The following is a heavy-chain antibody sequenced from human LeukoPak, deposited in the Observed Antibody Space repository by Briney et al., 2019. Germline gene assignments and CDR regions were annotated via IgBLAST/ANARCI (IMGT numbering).Heavy chain of an antibody. V-gene: IGHV3-23*01. D-gene: IGHD6-13*01. J-gene: IGHJ4*02. CDR1: GFTFSSYA. Sequence: PGGSLRLSCAASGFTFSSYAMSWVRQAPGKGLEWVSAISGSGGSTYYADSVKGRFTISRDNSKNTLYLQMNSLRADDTAVYYCAKDWGRYSSSWYDYWGQGTLVTVSS. CDR3: AKDWGRYSSSWYDY. CDR2: ISGSGGST.